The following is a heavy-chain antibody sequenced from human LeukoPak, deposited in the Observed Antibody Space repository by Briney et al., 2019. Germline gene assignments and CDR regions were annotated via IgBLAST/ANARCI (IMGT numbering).Heavy chain of an antibody. V-gene: IGHV5-51*01. CDR1: GYSFTSYW. D-gene: IGHD3-10*01. Sequence: PGESLKISCKGSGYSFTSYWIGWVRQMPGKGLEWMGIIYPGDSDTRYSPSFQGQVTISADKSISTAYLQWSSLKASDTAMYYRARQDIVRSGSYNAFDIWGQGTMVTVSS. CDR2: IYPGDSDT. CDR3: ARQDIVRSGSYNAFDI. J-gene: IGHJ3*02.